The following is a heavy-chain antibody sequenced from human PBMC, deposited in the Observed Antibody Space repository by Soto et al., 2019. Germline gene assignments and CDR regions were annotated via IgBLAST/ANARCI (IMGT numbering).Heavy chain of an antibody. CDR3: ARDRTTWAFDV. CDR1: GFTVTSYY. Sequence: EVQLVESGGGLIQPGGSLRLSCAASGFTVTSYYLAWVRQAPGKGLEWVSVIYSGTNTYYADSVKGRFTTSRDNSKNTLYLQMNTLRVEDTAMYYCARDRTTWAFDVWGQGTMVTVSS. CDR2: IYSGTNT. D-gene: IGHD4-17*01. V-gene: IGHV3-53*01. J-gene: IGHJ3*01.